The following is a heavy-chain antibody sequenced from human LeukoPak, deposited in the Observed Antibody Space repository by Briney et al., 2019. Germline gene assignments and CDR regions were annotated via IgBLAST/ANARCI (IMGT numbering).Heavy chain of an antibody. Sequence: PSETLSLTCTVSGGSISSYYWSWIRQPPGKGLEWIGYIYYSGSTNYSPSLKSRVTISVDTSKNQFSLKLSSVTAADTAVYYCARDRAPVLRYFDWLGSHALDIWGQGTMVTVSS. CDR1: GGSISSYY. D-gene: IGHD3-9*01. J-gene: IGHJ3*02. CDR3: ARDRAPVLRYFDWLGSHALDI. CDR2: IYYSGST. V-gene: IGHV4-59*01.